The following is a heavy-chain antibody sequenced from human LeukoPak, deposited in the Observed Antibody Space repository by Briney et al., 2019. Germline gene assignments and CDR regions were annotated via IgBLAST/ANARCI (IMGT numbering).Heavy chain of an antibody. CDR2: ISADGGST. CDR3: AKGGRSYYDSSAFDY. Sequence: GGSLRLSCVVSGFTFSNYGMSWVRQAPGKGLECVSTISADGGSTYYPDSVKGRFTISRDNSKNTLYLQMNSLRAEDTALYYCAKGGRSYYDSSAFDYWGQGTLVTVSS. CDR1: GFTFSNYG. V-gene: IGHV3-23*01. J-gene: IGHJ4*02. D-gene: IGHD3-22*01.